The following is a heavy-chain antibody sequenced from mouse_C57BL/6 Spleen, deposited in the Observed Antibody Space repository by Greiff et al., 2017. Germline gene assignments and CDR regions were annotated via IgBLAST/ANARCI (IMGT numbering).Heavy chain of an antibody. Sequence: EVHLVESGGGLVKPGGSLKLSCAASGFTFSSSAMSWVRQTPEKRLEWVATISDGGSYTYYPDNVKGRFTISRDNAKNNLYLQMSHLKSEDTAMYYCASEIYDGYYCGDWGQCTTLTVFS. J-gene: IGHJ2*01. V-gene: IGHV5-4*01. D-gene: IGHD2-3*01. CDR3: ASEIYDGYYCGD. CDR2: ISDGGSYT. CDR1: GFTFSSSA.